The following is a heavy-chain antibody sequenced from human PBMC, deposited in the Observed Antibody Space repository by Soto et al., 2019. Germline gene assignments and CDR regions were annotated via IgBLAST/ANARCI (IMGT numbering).Heavy chain of an antibody. V-gene: IGHV4-31*03. Sequence: SETLSLTCTVSGGSISSGGYYWSWIRQHPGKGLEWIGYIYYSGSTYYNPSLKSRVTISVDTSKNQFSLKLSSVTAADTAVYYCARGLMVRGVMHAFGIWGQGTMVTVSS. J-gene: IGHJ3*02. CDR1: GGSISSGGYY. CDR3: ARGLMVRGVMHAFGI. D-gene: IGHD3-10*01. CDR2: IYYSGST.